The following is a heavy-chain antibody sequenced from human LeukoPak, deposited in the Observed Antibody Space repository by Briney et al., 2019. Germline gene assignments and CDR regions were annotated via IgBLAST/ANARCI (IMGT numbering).Heavy chain of an antibody. Sequence: PGRSLRLSCAASGFTFSSYGMHWVRQAPGKGLEWVAVIWYDGSNKYYADSVKGRFTISRDNSKNTLYLQMNSLRAEDTAVYYCARDRRLGRGYITPISYWGQGTLVTVSS. V-gene: IGHV3-33*01. J-gene: IGHJ4*02. D-gene: IGHD5-12*01. CDR1: GFTFSSYG. CDR2: IWYDGSNK. CDR3: ARDRRLGRGYITPISY.